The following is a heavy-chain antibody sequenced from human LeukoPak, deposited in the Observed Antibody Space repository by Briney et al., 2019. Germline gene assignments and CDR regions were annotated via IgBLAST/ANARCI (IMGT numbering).Heavy chain of an antibody. Sequence: TSETLSLTCAVYGGSFSGYYWSWIRQPPGKGLEWIGEINHSGSTNYNPSLKSRVTISVDTSKNQFSLKLSSVTAADTAVYYCARGRGWLAPGYFDYWGQGTLVTVSS. J-gene: IGHJ4*02. V-gene: IGHV4-34*01. CDR2: INHSGST. CDR1: GGSFSGYY. CDR3: ARGRGWLAPGYFDY. D-gene: IGHD6-19*01.